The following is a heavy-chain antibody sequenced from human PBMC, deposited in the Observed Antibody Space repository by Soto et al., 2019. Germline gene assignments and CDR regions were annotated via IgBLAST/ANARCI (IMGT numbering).Heavy chain of an antibody. J-gene: IGHJ4*02. Sequence: SETLPLTCTVSGGSISTYYWSWIRQPPGKGLEWIGYVYYSENTNYNPSLKSRGTISVDTSKNQFSLKLSSVTAADTAVYYCARHWDSSSSFDYWGQGTLVTVSS. CDR1: GGSISTYY. D-gene: IGHD6-6*01. V-gene: IGHV4-59*08. CDR3: ARHWDSSSSFDY. CDR2: VYYSENT.